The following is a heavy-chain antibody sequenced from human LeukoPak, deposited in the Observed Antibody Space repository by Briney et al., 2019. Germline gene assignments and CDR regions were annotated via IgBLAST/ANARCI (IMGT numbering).Heavy chain of an antibody. J-gene: IGHJ4*02. CDR1: GGSISSSIYY. CDR3: ARDNGGSDY. CDR2: VFYNGAT. Sequence: SETLSLTCIVSGGSISSSIYYWAWVRQPPGKGLEWIGTVFYNGATQYSPSLRSRVTISVDTSKNHFSLRLSSVTAADTAVYYCARDNGGSDYWGQGTLVTVSS. V-gene: IGHV4-39*07.